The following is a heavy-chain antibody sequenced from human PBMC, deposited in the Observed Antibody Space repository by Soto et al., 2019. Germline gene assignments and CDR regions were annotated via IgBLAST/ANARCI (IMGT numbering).Heavy chain of an antibody. V-gene: IGHV4-34*01. Sequence: QVQLQQWGAGLLKPSETLSLTCAVYGGSFSGYYWSWIRQPPGKGLECIGEINHSGSTNYNPSLMSRVTISVDTSKNQFSLKLSSVTAADTAVYYCARGGPYYDYIWGSYPGYDYWGQGTLVTVSS. D-gene: IGHD3-16*02. CDR2: INHSGST. CDR3: ARGGPYYDYIWGSYPGYDY. J-gene: IGHJ4*02. CDR1: GGSFSGYY.